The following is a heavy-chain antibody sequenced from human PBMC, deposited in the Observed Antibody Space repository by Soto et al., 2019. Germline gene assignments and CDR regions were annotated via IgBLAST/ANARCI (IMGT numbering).Heavy chain of an antibody. CDR1: GGSFRSDAYY. V-gene: IGHV4-30-4*01. Sequence: SETLSLTCTVSGGSFRSDAYYWSWIRQPPGKGLEWIGCVYYSGRTYYNPSLESRITISMDTFKDQFSLKLSSVNAADTAVYYCARDRANSPDYFDYWGQGALVTVSS. D-gene: IGHD1-1*01. J-gene: IGHJ4*02. CDR3: ARDRANSPDYFDY. CDR2: VYYSGRT.